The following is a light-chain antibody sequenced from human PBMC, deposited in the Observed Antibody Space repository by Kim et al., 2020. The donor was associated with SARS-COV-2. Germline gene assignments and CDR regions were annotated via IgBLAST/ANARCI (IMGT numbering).Light chain of an antibody. CDR2: DAS. V-gene: IGKV3-11*01. CDR3: QQRSNWPIT. J-gene: IGKJ5*01. CDR1: QSVSSY. Sequence: LSPGEIATLSGRASQSVSSYLAWYQQKPGQAPRLLISDASNRASGITARFSGSGSGTDFTLTISSLEPEDFAVYYCQQRSNWPITFGQGRRLEIK.